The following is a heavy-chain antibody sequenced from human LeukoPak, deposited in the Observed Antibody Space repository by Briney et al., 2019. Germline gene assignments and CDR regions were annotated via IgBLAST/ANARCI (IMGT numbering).Heavy chain of an antibody. J-gene: IGHJ4*02. Sequence: GGSLRLSCAASGFTFSSYEMNWVRQAPGKGLEWVSYISSSGSTIYYADSVKGRFTISRDNAKNLLYLQMNSLRAEDTAVYYCASREWELLGGFDYWGQGTLVTVSS. V-gene: IGHV3-48*03. D-gene: IGHD1-26*01. CDR2: ISSSGSTI. CDR3: ASREWELLGGFDY. CDR1: GFTFSSYE.